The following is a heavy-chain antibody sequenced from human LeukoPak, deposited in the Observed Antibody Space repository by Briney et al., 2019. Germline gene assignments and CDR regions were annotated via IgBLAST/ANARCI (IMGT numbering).Heavy chain of an antibody. CDR1: GFTFSNYW. V-gene: IGHV3-7*03. CDR2: IKQDGSGK. J-gene: IGHJ6*02. Sequence: GGSLRLSCAASGFTFSNYWMTWVRQAPGEGLEWVASIKQDGSGKYYVDSVKGRFTISRDNAMNSFYLQMNSLRAEDTAVYYCAKIGRYYGVDVWGQGTTVTVSS. D-gene: IGHD2-15*01. CDR3: AKIGRYYGVDV.